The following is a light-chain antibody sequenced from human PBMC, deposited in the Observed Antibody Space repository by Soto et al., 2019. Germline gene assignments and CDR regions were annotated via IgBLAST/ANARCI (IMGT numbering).Light chain of an antibody. CDR2: GGS. CDR3: HGHQFDSSRVYS. CDR1: QSVTSTY. V-gene: IGKV3-20*01. J-gene: IGKJ2*03. Sequence: EIVLTQSPVTLSLSPGERATLSCTASQSVTSTYLAWYQQKPGQSPRLIIYGGSTRASDFPDRFSGGGSGTDFTLIISRVEPDDSAVCYCHGHQFDSSRVYSFGQGTELEI.